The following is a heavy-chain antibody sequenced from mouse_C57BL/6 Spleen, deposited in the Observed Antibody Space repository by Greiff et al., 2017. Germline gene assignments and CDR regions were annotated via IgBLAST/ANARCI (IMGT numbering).Heavy chain of an antibody. Sequence: VQLQQPGAELVRPGTSVKLSCKASGYTFTSYWLHWVKQRPGQGLEWIGVIDPSDSYTNYNQKFKGKATLTVDTSSRTAYMQLSSLTSEDSAVYYCARGITTVVAPYYFDYWGQGTTRTVSS. D-gene: IGHD1-1*01. CDR1: GYTFTSYW. CDR3: ARGITTVVAPYYFDY. V-gene: IGHV1-59*01. CDR2: IDPSDSYT. J-gene: IGHJ2*01.